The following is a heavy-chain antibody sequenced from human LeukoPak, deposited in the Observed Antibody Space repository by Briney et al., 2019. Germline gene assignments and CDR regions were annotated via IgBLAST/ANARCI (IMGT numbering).Heavy chain of an antibody. D-gene: IGHD2-2*01. CDR2: INPKSGGT. CDR1: GYTFTGYY. V-gene: IGHV1-2*02. J-gene: IGHJ5*02. CDR3: ARVRPSVVVPAAIYWFDP. Sequence: ASVKVSCKASGYTFTGYYMHWVRQAPGQGLEWMGWINPKSGGTNYAQKFQGRVTMTRDTSISTAYMELSRLRSDDTAVYYCARVRPSVVVPAAIYWFDPWGQGTLVTVSS.